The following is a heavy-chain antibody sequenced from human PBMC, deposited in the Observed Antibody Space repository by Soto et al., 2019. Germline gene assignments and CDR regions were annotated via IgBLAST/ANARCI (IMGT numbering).Heavy chain of an antibody. CDR2: IYYSGCT. Sequence: QVQLQESGPGLVKPSETLSLTCTVSGGSISYNYWSWIRQPPGKGLEWIGYIYYSGCTNYNPSLKIRITFSVDTSKNQFSLKLISVTAADTAVYYCARDGYDSFDSWGQGILVTVSS. CDR1: GGSISYNY. J-gene: IGHJ4*02. D-gene: IGHD5-12*01. V-gene: IGHV4-59*01. CDR3: ARDGYDSFDS.